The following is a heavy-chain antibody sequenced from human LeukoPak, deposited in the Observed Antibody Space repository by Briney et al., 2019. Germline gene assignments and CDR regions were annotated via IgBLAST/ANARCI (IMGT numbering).Heavy chain of an antibody. Sequence: ASVKVSCKASGYTFTGYYMHWVRQAPGQGLEWMGWINPNSGGTNYAQKFQGRVTMTRDTSISTAYMELSRLRFDDTAVYYCARDPKAGPVADYYYYYMDVWGKGTTVTVSS. CDR2: INPNSGGT. V-gene: IGHV1-2*02. CDR3: ARDPKAGPVADYYYYYMDV. J-gene: IGHJ6*03. D-gene: IGHD4-23*01. CDR1: GYTFTGYY.